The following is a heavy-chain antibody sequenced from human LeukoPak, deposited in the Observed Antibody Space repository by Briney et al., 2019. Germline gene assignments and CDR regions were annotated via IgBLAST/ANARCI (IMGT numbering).Heavy chain of an antibody. CDR1: GGTFSSYA. Sequence: SVKVSCKASGGTFSSYAISWVRQAPGQGLEWMGGIIPIFGTANYAQKFQGRVTITADESTSTAYMELSSLRSEDTAVYYCARGDTMVRGVHNWGQGTLVTVSS. CDR2: IIPIFGTA. CDR3: ARGDTMVRGVHN. V-gene: IGHV1-69*13. J-gene: IGHJ4*02. D-gene: IGHD3-10*01.